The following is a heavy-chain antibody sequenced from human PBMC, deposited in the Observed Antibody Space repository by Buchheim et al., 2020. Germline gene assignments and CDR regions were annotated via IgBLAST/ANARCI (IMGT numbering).Heavy chain of an antibody. CDR1: GFTFSSYG. J-gene: IGHJ4*02. CDR2: ISYDGSNK. D-gene: IGHD2-15*01. V-gene: IGHV3-30*18. CDR3: AEELLYCSGGSCPFDY. Sequence: QVQLVESGGGVVQPGRSLRLSCAASGFTFSSYGMHWVRQAPGTGLEWVAVISYDGSNKYYADSVKGRFTISRDNSKNTLYLQMNSLRAEDTAVYYCAEELLYCSGGSCPFDYWGQGTL.